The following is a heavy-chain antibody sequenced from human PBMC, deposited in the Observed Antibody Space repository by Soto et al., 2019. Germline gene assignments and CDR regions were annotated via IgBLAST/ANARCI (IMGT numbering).Heavy chain of an antibody. CDR2: IYYSGST. Sequence: QVQLQESGPGLVKPSETLSLTCTVSGGSISSYYWSWIRQPPGKGLEWIGYIYYSGSTHYNPSLKSRVTLSVDTSKNQFSLKVSSVTAADTAVYNCARRYARYFDYWGQGTLVTVSS. J-gene: IGHJ4*02. V-gene: IGHV4-59*08. D-gene: IGHD5-12*01. CDR3: ARRYARYFDY. CDR1: GGSISSYY.